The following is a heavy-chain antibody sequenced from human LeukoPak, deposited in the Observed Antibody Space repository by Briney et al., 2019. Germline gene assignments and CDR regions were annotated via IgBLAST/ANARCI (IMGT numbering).Heavy chain of an antibody. Sequence: GRSLRLSCAASGFTFSSYAMHWVRQAPGKGLKWVAVISYDGSNKYYADSVKGRFTISRDNSKNTLYLQMNSLRAEDTAVYYCARVSCSSTSCYKYFDYWGQGTLVTVSS. J-gene: IGHJ4*02. CDR3: ARVSCSSTSCYKYFDY. CDR2: ISYDGSNK. D-gene: IGHD2-2*02. CDR1: GFTFSSYA. V-gene: IGHV3-30-3*01.